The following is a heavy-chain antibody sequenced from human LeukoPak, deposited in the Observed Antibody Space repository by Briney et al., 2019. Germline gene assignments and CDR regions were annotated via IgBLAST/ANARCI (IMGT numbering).Heavy chain of an antibody. J-gene: IGHJ3*02. Sequence: ASVKVSCKASGYTFTSYYMHWVRQAPGQGLEWMEIINPSGGSTSYAQKFQGRVTMTRDTSTSTVYMELSSLRSEDTAVYYCATLESYDSSGPPWAFDIWGQGTMVTVSS. CDR1: GYTFTSYY. CDR2: INPSGGST. D-gene: IGHD3-10*01. CDR3: ATLESYDSSGPPWAFDI. V-gene: IGHV1-46*01.